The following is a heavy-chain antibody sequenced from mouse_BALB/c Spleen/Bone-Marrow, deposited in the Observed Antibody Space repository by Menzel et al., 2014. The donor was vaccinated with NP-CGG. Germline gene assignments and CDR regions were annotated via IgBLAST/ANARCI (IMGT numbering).Heavy chain of an antibody. Sequence: VQLQQSGPELVKPGASMKMSCKASGYTFTDSYMKRVKQSHGKSLEWIGDINPKNGDTFYSQEFKGKATLTVDKSSSTAYMQLDSLTSEDSAVYYCTMGVRLYWFFDVWGAGTTVTVSS. V-gene: IGHV1-26*01. CDR2: INPKNGDT. CDR3: TMGVRLYWFFDV. J-gene: IGHJ1*01. CDR1: GYTFTDSY. D-gene: IGHD2-14*01.